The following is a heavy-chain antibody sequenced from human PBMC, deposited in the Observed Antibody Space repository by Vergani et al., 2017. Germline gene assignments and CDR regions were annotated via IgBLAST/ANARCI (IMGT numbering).Heavy chain of an antibody. D-gene: IGHD2-8*01. CDR1: GYTFTSYG. CDR2: INTYNGNT. Sequence: QVQLVQSGVEVKKPGASVKVSCKASGYTFTSYGISWVRQAPGQGLEWMGWINTYNGNTNYAQKVQGRVTMTTDTSTRTAYMELRSLRSDDTAVYYCSRDRRMRPFYGLDVWGQGTTVTVSS. CDR3: SRDRRMRPFYGLDV. V-gene: IGHV1-18*01. J-gene: IGHJ6*02.